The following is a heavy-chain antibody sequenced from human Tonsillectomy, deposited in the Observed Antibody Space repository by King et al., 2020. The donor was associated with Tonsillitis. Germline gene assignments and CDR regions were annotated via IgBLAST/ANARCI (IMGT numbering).Heavy chain of an antibody. CDR2: IFYSGST. V-gene: IGHV4-59*01. CDR3: AREMATPWGGFDY. Sequence: QLQESGPGLVKPSETLSLTCIVSGGSISRYYWSWIRQPPGQGLEWIGYIFYSGSTNYNPSLRSRVTMSVDTSKNQFSLSLSSVTAADTAVYYCAREMATPWGGFDYWGQGTLVTVSS. D-gene: IGHD5-24*01. CDR1: GGSISRYY. J-gene: IGHJ4*02.